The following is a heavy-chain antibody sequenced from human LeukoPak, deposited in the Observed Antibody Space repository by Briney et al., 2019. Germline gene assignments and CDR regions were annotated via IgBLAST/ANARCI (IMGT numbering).Heavy chain of an antibody. CDR3: ARTGDGNWFDP. J-gene: IGHJ5*02. V-gene: IGHV3-20*04. D-gene: IGHD2-21*02. CDR2: INWNGGST. CDR1: GFTFDDYG. Sequence: GGSLRLSCAASGFTFDDYGMSWVRQGPGKGLEWVSGINWNGGSTGYADSVKGRFTIFRDNAKNSLYLEMDSLRVEDTALYYCARTGDGNWFDPWGQGTLVTVSS.